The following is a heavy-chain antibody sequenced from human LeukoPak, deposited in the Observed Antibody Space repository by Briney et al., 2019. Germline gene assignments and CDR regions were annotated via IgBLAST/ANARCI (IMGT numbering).Heavy chain of an antibody. J-gene: IGHJ4*02. D-gene: IGHD1-26*01. CDR2: INSDGSST. CDR1: GFTFSSYW. Sequence: GGSLRLSCAASGFTFSSYWMPWVRQAPGKGLVWVSHINSDGSSTSYADSVKGRFTISRDNAKNTLYLQMNSLRAEDTAVYYCARVSGSYSGSYFGGQGTLVTVSS. V-gene: IGHV3-74*01. CDR3: ARVSGSYSGSYF.